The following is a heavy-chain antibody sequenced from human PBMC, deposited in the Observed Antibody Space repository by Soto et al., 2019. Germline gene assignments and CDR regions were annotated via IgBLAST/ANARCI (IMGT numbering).Heavy chain of an antibody. V-gene: IGHV4-30-4*01. D-gene: IGHD2-15*01. CDR2: IYYSGST. J-gene: IGHJ6*02. CDR1: GGSISSGDYY. CDR3: ARFSAEGAWRRWNYYYGMDV. Sequence: SETLSLTCTVSGGSISSGDYYWSWIRQPPGKGLEWIGYIYYSGSTYYNPSLKSRVTISVDTSKNQFSLKLSSVTAADTAVYYCARFSAEGAWRRWNYYYGMDVWGQGTTVTV.